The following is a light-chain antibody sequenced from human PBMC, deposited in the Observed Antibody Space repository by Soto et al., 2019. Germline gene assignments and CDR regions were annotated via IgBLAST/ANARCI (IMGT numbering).Light chain of an antibody. CDR1: QHIWSY. Sequence: EIVLTQSPATLSSSPGERATLSCRASQHIWSYLAWYQQKPGQAPRLLMYDASKRATGIPARFSGSGSGTDFTLTISSLEPEDFAVYYCQQRSRWPRTFGQGTKVDIK. J-gene: IGKJ1*01. V-gene: IGKV3-11*01. CDR3: QQRSRWPRT. CDR2: DAS.